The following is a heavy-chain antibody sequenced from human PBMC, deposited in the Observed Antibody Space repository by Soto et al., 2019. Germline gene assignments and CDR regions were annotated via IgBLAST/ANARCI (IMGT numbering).Heavy chain of an antibody. Sequence: GGSLRLSCVGSEFRFNESTMTWVRQGPGKGLEFVSSINTRGSVTFYAHPFQGRFTILRDNARNSVFLQMDRLRVDDTSLYFCARKDSFDRTGHAYFDLWGRGT. CDR1: EFRFNEST. CDR3: ARKDSFDRTGHAYFDL. J-gene: IGHJ4*02. CDR2: INTRGSVT. D-gene: IGHD2-8*02. V-gene: IGHV3-21*01.